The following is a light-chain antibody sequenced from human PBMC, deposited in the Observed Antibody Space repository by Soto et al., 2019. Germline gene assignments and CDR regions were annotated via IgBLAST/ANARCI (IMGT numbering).Light chain of an antibody. V-gene: IGKV3-20*01. CDR3: QHYRTS. CDR1: QSVSSSY. CDR2: GAS. Sequence: EIVLTQSPGTLSLSPGARATLSCRASQSVSSSYLDWYQQKPGQPPRLLIYGASSRATGIPDRFSGSGSGTDFTLTITRLEPEDFAVYYCQHYRTSFGGGTKVEIK. J-gene: IGKJ4*01.